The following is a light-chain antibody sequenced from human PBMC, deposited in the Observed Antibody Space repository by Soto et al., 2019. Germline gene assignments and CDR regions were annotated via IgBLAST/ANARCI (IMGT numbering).Light chain of an antibody. Sequence: ESVLTHSPATLSLSPEERATLSCRASQSVSSYLAWYQQKPGQAPRLLIYDASNRATGIPARFSGSGSGTDFTLTISSLEPEDFAVYYCQQRSNWPPITFGQGTRLEIK. J-gene: IGKJ5*01. CDR1: QSVSSY. CDR3: QQRSNWPPIT. CDR2: DAS. V-gene: IGKV3-11*01.